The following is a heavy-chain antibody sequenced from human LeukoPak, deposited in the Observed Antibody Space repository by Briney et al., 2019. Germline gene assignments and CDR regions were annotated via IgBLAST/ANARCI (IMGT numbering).Heavy chain of an antibody. Sequence: PGRSLRLSCAASGFTFDDYAMHWVRQAPGKGLGWVSGISWNSGSIGYADSVKGRFTISRDNAKNSLCLQMNSLRAEDTALYYCAKDIGVAARTIDYWGQGTLVTVSS. CDR2: ISWNSGSI. J-gene: IGHJ4*02. D-gene: IGHD6-6*01. V-gene: IGHV3-9*01. CDR3: AKDIGVAARTIDY. CDR1: GFTFDDYA.